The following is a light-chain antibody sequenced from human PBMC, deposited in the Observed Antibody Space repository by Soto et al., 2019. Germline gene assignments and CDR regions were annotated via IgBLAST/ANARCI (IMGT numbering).Light chain of an antibody. Sequence: EIVLTQSPGTLSLSPRERATLSCRASQSVSNAYLAWYQHKVGQSPRLLIYGASNRAPGIPDSFSGSGSGTDFTLTISRLEPEDFAVYYCQQYAASPRTFGQGTQVEVK. J-gene: IGKJ1*01. CDR1: QSVSNAY. V-gene: IGKV3-20*01. CDR2: GAS. CDR3: QQYAASPRT.